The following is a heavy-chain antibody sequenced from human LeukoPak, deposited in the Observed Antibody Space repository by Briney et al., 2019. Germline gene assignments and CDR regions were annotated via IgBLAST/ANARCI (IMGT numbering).Heavy chain of an antibody. CDR3: TRVGYIDEGIDY. Sequence: GGSLRLSCVASGFPFGSYWMTWVRQAPGKGLEWVANIKQDGSKKSYVDSVKGRFTISRDNAKNSLYLQMNSLRAEDTAIYYCTRVGYIDEGIDYWGQGTLVTVSS. CDR1: GFPFGSYW. J-gene: IGHJ4*02. CDR2: IKQDGSKK. V-gene: IGHV3-7*04. D-gene: IGHD5-24*01.